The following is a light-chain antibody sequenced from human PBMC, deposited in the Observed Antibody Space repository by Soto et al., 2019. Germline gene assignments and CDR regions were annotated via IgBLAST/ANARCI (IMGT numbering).Light chain of an antibody. CDR1: QSISSW. CDR2: KAS. Sequence: DIPMTQSPSTLSASVGDRVTITCRASQSISSWLAWYQQKPGKAPKLLIYKASSLESGVPSRFSGSGSGTAFTLTISSLQPDDFATYYCQHYNSYPWTFGQGTKVEVK. V-gene: IGKV1-5*03. CDR3: QHYNSYPWT. J-gene: IGKJ1*01.